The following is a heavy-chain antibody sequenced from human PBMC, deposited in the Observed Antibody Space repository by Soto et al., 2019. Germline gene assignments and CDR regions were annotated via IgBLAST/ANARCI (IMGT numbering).Heavy chain of an antibody. D-gene: IGHD2-8*02. CDR1: VYSFTGYY. J-gene: IGHJ4*02. Sequence: HEHLVQSGAEVKRPGASLKVSCKASVYSFTGYYIHWVRQAPGQGLEWMGWINPDSGATNYAKNFQGRVTLNNATSIRTASMHLTSLTSDAPAVYYCARGDYGTGGYPFPYFDYWGQGTLVIVSS. V-gene: IGHV1-2*02. CDR2: INPDSGAT. CDR3: ARGDYGTGGYPFPYFDY.